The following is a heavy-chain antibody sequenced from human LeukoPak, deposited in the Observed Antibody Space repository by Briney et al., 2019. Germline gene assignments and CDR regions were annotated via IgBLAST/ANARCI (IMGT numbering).Heavy chain of an antibody. CDR1: GYTFTSYG. Sequence: ASVKVSCKASGYTFTSYGISWVRQAPGQGLEWMGWISAYNGNTNYAQKLQGRVTMTTDTSTSSAYMELRSLRSDDTAVYYCARNHPPFVRWLPYYYYGMDVWGQGTTVTVSS. CDR2: ISAYNGNT. J-gene: IGHJ6*02. D-gene: IGHD3-22*01. CDR3: ARNHPPFVRWLPYYYYGMDV. V-gene: IGHV1-18*01.